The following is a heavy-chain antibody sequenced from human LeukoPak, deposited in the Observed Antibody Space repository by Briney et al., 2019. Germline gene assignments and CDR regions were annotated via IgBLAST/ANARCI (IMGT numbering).Heavy chain of an antibody. J-gene: IGHJ4*02. V-gene: IGHV3-7*03. CDR2: IKQDGSEK. Sequence: GGSLRLSCAASGFTFSSYWMSWVRQAPGKGLEWVANIKQDGSEKYYVDSVKGRFTISRDNSKSTLYLQMNSLRAEDTAVYYCASRLDYYDSSGYYRGYFDYWGQGTLVTVSS. CDR3: ASRLDYYDSSGYYRGYFDY. D-gene: IGHD3-22*01. CDR1: GFTFSSYW.